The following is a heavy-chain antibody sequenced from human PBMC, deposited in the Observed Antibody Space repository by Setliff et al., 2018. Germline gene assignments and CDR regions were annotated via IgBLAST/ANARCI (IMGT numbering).Heavy chain of an antibody. Sequence: PSETLSLTCTVSGGSISSHYWSWIRQSPGKGLDWIGSIFHTGAAYYNPSLESRFTISVDTSTNQFSLKLNSVTAADTAVYYCARGLLSYYYYYMDVWGRGTTVTVSS. CDR1: GGSISSHY. CDR3: ARGLLSYYYYYMDV. V-gene: IGHV4-38-2*02. D-gene: IGHD1-26*01. J-gene: IGHJ6*03. CDR2: IFHTGAA.